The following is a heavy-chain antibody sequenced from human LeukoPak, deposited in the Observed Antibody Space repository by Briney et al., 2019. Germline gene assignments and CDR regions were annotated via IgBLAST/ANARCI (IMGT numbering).Heavy chain of an antibody. CDR3: ARANLYYYDGSGHYGGDFDY. CDR2: IIPILGIA. V-gene: IGHV1-69*02. J-gene: IGHJ4*02. Sequence: GSSVKVSCKASGGTFSSYTISWVRQAPGQGLEWMGRIIPILGIANYAQKFQGRVTITADKSTSTAYMELSSLRSEDTAVYYCARANLYYYDGSGHYGGDFDYWGQGTLVTVSS. D-gene: IGHD3-22*01. CDR1: GGTFSSYT.